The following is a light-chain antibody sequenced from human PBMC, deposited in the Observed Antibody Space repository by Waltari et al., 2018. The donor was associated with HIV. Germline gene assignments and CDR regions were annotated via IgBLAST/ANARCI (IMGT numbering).Light chain of an antibody. CDR3: AAWDDSLNGVV. CDR1: NSNIRSNT. V-gene: IGLV1-44*01. J-gene: IGLJ3*02. Sequence: GQRVTISCSGSNSNIRSNTVNWYQQLPGTAPKLLIYTNNQRPSGVPDRFSGSKSGTSAPLAISRLQSEDETDYYCAAWDDSLNGVVFGGGTRLTVL. CDR2: TNN.